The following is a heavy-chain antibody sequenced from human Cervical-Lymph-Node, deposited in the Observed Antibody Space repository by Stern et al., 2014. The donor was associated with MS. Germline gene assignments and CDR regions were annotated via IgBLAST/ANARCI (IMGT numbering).Heavy chain of an antibody. J-gene: IGHJ4*02. CDR3: ARDYGDYAFDY. CDR1: GYSLTANW. CDR2: IYPGDSDT. Sequence: EVQLVESGAEVKKPGESLKISCKGSGYSLTANWIAWVRQMPGKGLEWMGIIYPGDSDTRDSPSFQGQVTISADKSISTAYLQWSSLKASDTAMYYCARDYGDYAFDYWGQGTLVTVSS. V-gene: IGHV5-51*01. D-gene: IGHD4-17*01.